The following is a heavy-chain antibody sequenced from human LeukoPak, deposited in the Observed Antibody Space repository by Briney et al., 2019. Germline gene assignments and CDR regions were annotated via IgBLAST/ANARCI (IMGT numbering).Heavy chain of an antibody. V-gene: IGHV3-48*03. CDR3: ARGSTVTTADAFDI. D-gene: IGHD4-17*01. CDR1: GFTFSSYE. J-gene: IGHJ3*02. CDR2: ISSSGSNI. Sequence: GGSLRLSCAASGFTFSSYEMNWVRQAPGKGLEWVSYISSSGSNIYYADSVKGRFTISRDNAKNSLYLQMNSLRAEDAAVYYCARGSTVTTADAFDIWGQGTMVTVSS.